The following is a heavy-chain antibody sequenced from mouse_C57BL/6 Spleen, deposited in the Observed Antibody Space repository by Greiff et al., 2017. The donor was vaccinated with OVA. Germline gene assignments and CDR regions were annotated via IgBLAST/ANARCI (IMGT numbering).Heavy chain of an antibody. CDR1: GFTFSDSY. CDR2: ISNGGGST. Sequence: EVQVVESGGGLVQPGGSLKLSCAASGFTFSDSYMYWVRQTPEKRLEWVAYISNGGGSTYYPDTVKGRFTISRDNAKNTLYLQMSRLKSEDTAMYYCARHNFYFDYWGQGTTLTVSS. CDR3: ARHNFYFDY. J-gene: IGHJ2*01. D-gene: IGHD1-3*01. V-gene: IGHV5-12*01.